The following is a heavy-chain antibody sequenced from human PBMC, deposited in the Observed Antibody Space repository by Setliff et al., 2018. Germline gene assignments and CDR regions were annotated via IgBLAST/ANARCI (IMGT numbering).Heavy chain of an antibody. CDR3: ARESATIGEFPLYYFDK. CDR1: GGSISSGGFY. Sequence: SETLSLTCSVSGGSISSGGFYWSWIRQSAGRGLEWIGHFHTGGATDYDLSLKSRVTISLDSSKNQSSLRLSSVTAADAAVYFCARESATIGEFPLYYFDKWGQGIPVTVS. V-gene: IGHV4-61*09. CDR2: FHTGGAT. D-gene: IGHD3-10*01. J-gene: IGHJ4*02.